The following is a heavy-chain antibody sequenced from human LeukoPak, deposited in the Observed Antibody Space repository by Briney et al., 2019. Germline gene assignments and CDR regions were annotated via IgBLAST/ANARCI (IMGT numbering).Heavy chain of an antibody. Sequence: SQTLSLTCTVSGDSISSGSYYWSWIRQPAGKGLEWIGRIYTSGSTNYNPSLKSRVTISVDTSKKQFSLKLSSVTAADTAMYYCARSYDSSGYYFFWGQGTLVTVSS. CDR2: IYTSGST. V-gene: IGHV4-61*02. CDR1: GDSISSGSYY. CDR3: ARSYDSSGYYFF. D-gene: IGHD3-22*01. J-gene: IGHJ4*02.